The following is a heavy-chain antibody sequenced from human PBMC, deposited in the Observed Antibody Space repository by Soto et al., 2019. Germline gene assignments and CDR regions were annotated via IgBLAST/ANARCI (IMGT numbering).Heavy chain of an antibody. Sequence: QVQLVQSGAEVKKPGASVKVSCKASGYTFTGYYMHWVRQAPGQGLEWMGWINPNSGGTNYAQKFQGWVTMTRDTSISTAYMELSRLRSDDTAVYYYSRGYCSSTSCDLFNWFDPWGQGTLVTVSS. CDR2: INPNSGGT. CDR3: SRGYCSSTSCDLFNWFDP. V-gene: IGHV1-2*04. J-gene: IGHJ5*02. D-gene: IGHD2-2*01. CDR1: GYTFTGYY.